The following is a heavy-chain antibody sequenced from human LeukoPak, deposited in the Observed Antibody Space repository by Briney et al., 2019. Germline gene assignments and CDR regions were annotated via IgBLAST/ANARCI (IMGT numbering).Heavy chain of an antibody. CDR2: ISSDGSSA. D-gene: IGHD1-26*01. CDR3: ARGGSPPEALGDTFDI. V-gene: IGHV3-74*01. CDR1: GFTFSNYW. Sequence: PGGSLRLSCAASGFTFSNYWKHWVRQGPGKGLVWVSRISSDGSSARYADSVRGRFTISRDNAKNTLYLHTSSLRAEDTAVYYCARGGSPPEALGDTFDISGHGTMVTVSS. J-gene: IGHJ3*02.